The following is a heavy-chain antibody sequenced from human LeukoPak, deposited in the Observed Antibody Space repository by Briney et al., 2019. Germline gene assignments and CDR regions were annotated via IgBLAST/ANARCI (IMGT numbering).Heavy chain of an antibody. J-gene: IGHJ4*02. Sequence: PGGSLRLSCAASGFTVSSNYMSWVRQAPGKGLEWVSVIYSGGSTYYADSVEGRFTISRDNAKNSLYLQMNSLRAEDTAVYYCARDFGAIIRAAYLDYWGQGTLVTVSS. V-gene: IGHV3-66*01. CDR2: IYSGGST. D-gene: IGHD3-16*01. CDR1: GFTVSSNY. CDR3: ARDFGAIIRAAYLDY.